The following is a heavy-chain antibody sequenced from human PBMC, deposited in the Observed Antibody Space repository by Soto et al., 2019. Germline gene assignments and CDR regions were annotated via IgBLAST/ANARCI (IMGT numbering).Heavy chain of an antibody. CDR2: IYWDDDK. CDR3: VEGKPAPIPGH. Sequence: SGPTLVNPTQTLTLTCAFSGFSLSTSGVGVGWIRQPPGKALEWLALIYWDDDKRYSPSLKTRLTITKVTSKNQVVRTMTNMDPVDTATYYGVEGKPAPIPGHWGQGPLVTVSS. CDR1: GFSLSTSGVG. J-gene: IGHJ1*01. D-gene: IGHD2-2*01. V-gene: IGHV2-5*02.